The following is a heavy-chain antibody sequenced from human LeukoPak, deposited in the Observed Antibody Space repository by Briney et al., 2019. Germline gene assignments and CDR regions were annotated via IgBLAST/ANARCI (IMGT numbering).Heavy chain of an antibody. V-gene: IGHV4-59*01. CDR1: GGSISSYY. D-gene: IGHD4-4*01. CDR2: IYYSGST. Sequence: SETLSLTCTVSGGSISSYYWSWIRQPPGKGLEWIGYIYYSGSTNYNPSLKSRVTISVDTSKNQFSLKPSSVTAADTAVYYCARMTTVTTPLAYYYYGMDVWGQGTTVTVSS. J-gene: IGHJ6*02. CDR3: ARMTTVTTPLAYYYYGMDV.